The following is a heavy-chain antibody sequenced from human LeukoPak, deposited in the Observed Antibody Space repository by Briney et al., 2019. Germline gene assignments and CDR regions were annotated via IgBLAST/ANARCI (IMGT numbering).Heavy chain of an antibody. J-gene: IGHJ3*02. CDR1: GGSINNGGYS. CDR2: IYHSEST. CDR3: ARVPFDYYDSDDYYYHDAFDI. D-gene: IGHD3-22*01. Sequence: PSQTLSPTCAVSGGSINNGGYSWSWTRQPPGKGLEWIGYIYHSESTYYNPSLKNRVTISIDRSKNQLSLNLSSVTAADTAVYYCARVPFDYYDSDDYYYHDAFDIWGQGTMVTVSS. V-gene: IGHV4-30-2*01.